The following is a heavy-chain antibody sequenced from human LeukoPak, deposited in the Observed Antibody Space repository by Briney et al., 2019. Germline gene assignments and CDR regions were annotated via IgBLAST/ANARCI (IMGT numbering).Heavy chain of an antibody. V-gene: IGHV4-39*01. D-gene: IGHD3-22*01. CDR1: GGSISGNSFY. CDR3: ASPGITTFDY. CDR2: IYYTGIT. Sequence: TSETLSLTCTASGGSISGNSFYWGWVRQPPGKGLEWIGNIYYTGITYYNPSLKSRATISVDTSKNQFSLKLNSVTAADTAVYYCASPGITTFDYWGQGTLVTVSS. J-gene: IGHJ4*02.